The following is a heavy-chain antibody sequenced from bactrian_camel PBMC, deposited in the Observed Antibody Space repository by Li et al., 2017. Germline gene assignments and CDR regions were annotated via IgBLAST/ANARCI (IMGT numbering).Heavy chain of an antibody. J-gene: IGHJ6*01. V-gene: IGHV3S53*01. D-gene: IGHD6*01. CDR2: IDSDGNV. CDR3: VTRHLGTAAFGY. Sequence: QLVESGGGSVQSGGSLRLSCVASGCNDGMCCMGWFRQAPGKEREGVADIDSDGNVKYADSVKGRFTISRDNAKNTLYLQMNSLKFEDTALYYCVTRHLGTAAFGYWGQGTQVTVS. CDR1: GCNDGMCC.